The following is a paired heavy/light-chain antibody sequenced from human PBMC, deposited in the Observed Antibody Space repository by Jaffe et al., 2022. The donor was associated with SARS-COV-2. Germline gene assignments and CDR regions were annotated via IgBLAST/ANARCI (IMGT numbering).Heavy chain of an antibody. CDR1: GFTFSIYA. CDR3: AKDRGNSYNYYYYGMDV. Sequence: DVELLESGGSLVQPGGSLRLSCAASGFTFSIYAMSWVRQAPGKGLDWVSGISAGGGSTFYADSVKGRFTISRDNSRNTLYLQMNSLRAEDTAIYYCAKDRGNSYNYYYYGMDVWGQGTTVTVSS. J-gene: IGHJ6*02. CDR2: ISAGGGST. V-gene: IGHV3-23*01. D-gene: IGHD3-10*01.
Light chain of an antibody. V-gene: IGLV2-14*01. CDR2: EVS. Sequence: QSALTQPASVSGSPGQSITISCSGTSSDVGDYNYVSWYQQRPGKAPKLMIYEVSNRPSGVSNRFSGSKSGNTASLTISGLQAEDEADYYCSSYTRSSTLVFGTGTKVTVL. J-gene: IGLJ1*01. CDR1: SSDVGDYNY. CDR3: SSYTRSSTLV.